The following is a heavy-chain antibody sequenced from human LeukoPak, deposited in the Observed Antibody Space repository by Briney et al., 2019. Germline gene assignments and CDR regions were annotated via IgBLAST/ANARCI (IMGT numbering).Heavy chain of an antibody. CDR2: VNPNSGNT. Sequence: ASVKVSGKASGYTFTTYDINWVRQATGQGPEWMGWVNPNSGNTGYVQKFQGRVTMTTNTSITTAYMELSTLRSEDTAVYYCVRGSSPYYYFDYWGQGTLVTVSS. D-gene: IGHD1-26*01. CDR1: GYTFTTYD. CDR3: VRGSSPYYYFDY. J-gene: IGHJ4*02. V-gene: IGHV1-8*01.